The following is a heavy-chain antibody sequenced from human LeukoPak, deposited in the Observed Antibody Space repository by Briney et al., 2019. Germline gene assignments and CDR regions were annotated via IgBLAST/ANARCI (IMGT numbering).Heavy chain of an antibody. CDR1: VGSFSGYY. CDR3: ARGRIAAAGSDY. D-gene: IGHD6-13*01. CDR2: INHSGST. J-gene: IGHJ4*02. Sequence: MASETLSLTCAVYVGSFSGYYWSWIRQPPGKGLEWIGEINHSGSTNYNPSLKSRVTISVDTSKNQFSLKLSSVTAADTAVYYCARGRIAAAGSDYWGQGTLVTVSS. V-gene: IGHV4-34*01.